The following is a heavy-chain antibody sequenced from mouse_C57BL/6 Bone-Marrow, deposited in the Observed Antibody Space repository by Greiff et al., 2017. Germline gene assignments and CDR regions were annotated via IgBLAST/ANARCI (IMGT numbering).Heavy chain of an antibody. V-gene: IGHV5-12*01. J-gene: IGHJ2*01. CDR3: ARQGLPYYFDY. D-gene: IGHD2-4*01. CDR1: GFTFSDYY. Sequence: EVQLQESGGGLVQPGGSLKLSCAASGFTFSDYYMYWVRQTPEKRLEWVAYISNGGGSTYYPDTVKGRFTISRDNTKNTLYLQMSRLKSEDTAMYYCARQGLPYYFDYWGQGTTLTVSS. CDR2: ISNGGGST.